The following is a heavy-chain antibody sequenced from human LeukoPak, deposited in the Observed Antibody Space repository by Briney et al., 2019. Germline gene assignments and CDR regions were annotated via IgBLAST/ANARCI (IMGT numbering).Heavy chain of an antibody. J-gene: IGHJ4*02. V-gene: IGHV3-64D*09. CDR1: GFTFSSYT. Sequence: GGSLGLSCAASGFTFSSYTMHWVRQAPGKGLECVSGINNNGVSTYHADSVKGRFTISRDNFKSTLYLQMSSLRVEDTAVYYCVRRVGAYDYWGQGTLVTVSS. CDR3: VRRVGAYDY. CDR2: INNNGVST. D-gene: IGHD1-26*01.